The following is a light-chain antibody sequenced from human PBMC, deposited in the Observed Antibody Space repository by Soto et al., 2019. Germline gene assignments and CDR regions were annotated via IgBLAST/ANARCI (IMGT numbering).Light chain of an antibody. CDR2: GAS. V-gene: IGKV3-15*01. CDR3: QQYINLWT. CDR1: QSVSST. J-gene: IGKJ1*01. Sequence: EIVMTQSPATLSVSPGERATLSCRASQSVSSTLVWYQQKPGQSPRLLIYGASTRATGVPARFSGSGSGTEFTLTISSLQSEDFAVYYCQQYINLWTFGQGTKVEIK.